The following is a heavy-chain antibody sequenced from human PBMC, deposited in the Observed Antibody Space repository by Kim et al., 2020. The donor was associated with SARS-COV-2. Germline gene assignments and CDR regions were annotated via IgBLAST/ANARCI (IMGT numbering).Heavy chain of an antibody. V-gene: IGHV4-34*01. Sequence: TNSHPSLKSRVTISVDTSKNQFSLKLSSVTAADTAVYYCARFSENWYFDLWGRGTLVTVSS. CDR2: T. J-gene: IGHJ2*01. CDR3: ARFSENWYFDL.